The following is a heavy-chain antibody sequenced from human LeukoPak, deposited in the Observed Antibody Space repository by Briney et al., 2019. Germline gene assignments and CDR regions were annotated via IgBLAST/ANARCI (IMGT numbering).Heavy chain of an antibody. V-gene: IGHV4-4*07. Sequence: PSETLSLTCTVSGGSIGSYYWSWIRQPAGKGLEWIGRIYTSGSTNYNPSLKSRVTMSVDTSKNQFSLKLSSVTAADTAVYYCATRCNVEMATITGYYYYYMDVWGKGTTVTVSS. CDR3: ATRCNVEMATITGYYYYYMDV. D-gene: IGHD5-24*01. J-gene: IGHJ6*03. CDR2: IYTSGST. CDR1: GGSIGSYY.